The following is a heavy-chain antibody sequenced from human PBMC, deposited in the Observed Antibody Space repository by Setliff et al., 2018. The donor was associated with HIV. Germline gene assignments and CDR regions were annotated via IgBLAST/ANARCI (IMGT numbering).Heavy chain of an antibody. CDR3: ARHAGDYYASGNYYRAFDI. CDR1: GGSISSYY. D-gene: IGHD3-10*01. CDR2: MYYSGST. J-gene: IGHJ3*02. V-gene: IGHV4-59*08. Sequence: SETLSLTCSVFGGSISSYYWSWIRQPLGKGLEWIGYMYYSGSTNYNPSLKSRVTISVDTSKNQFSLKLSSVTAADTAMYYCARHAGDYYASGNYYRAFDIWGQGTMVTVSS.